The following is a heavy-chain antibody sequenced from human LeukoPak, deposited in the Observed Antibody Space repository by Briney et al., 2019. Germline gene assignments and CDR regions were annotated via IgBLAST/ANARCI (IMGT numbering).Heavy chain of an antibody. V-gene: IGHV3-13*05. D-gene: IGHD5/OR15-5a*01. Sequence: GGSLRLSCAASGFSIRSYDMYWVRQVLGKGLEWVSALGTGGDPHYPGSVKGRFTISRENAKNSLYLQMSSLRAEDTAVYYCVRGGIRVSGLDAFDIWGQGTTVTVSS. CDR2: LGTGGDP. CDR1: GFSIRSYD. J-gene: IGHJ3*02. CDR3: VRGGIRVSGLDAFDI.